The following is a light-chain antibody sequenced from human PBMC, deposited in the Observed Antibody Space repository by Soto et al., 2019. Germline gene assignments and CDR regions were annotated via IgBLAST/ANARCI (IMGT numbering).Light chain of an antibody. V-gene: IGKV1-9*01. J-gene: IGKJ4*01. CDR2: EAS. Sequence: IQLTQSPSSLSASIGDRVTITCRASQDINSYLAWYQQKPGKASNLLIYEASILQRGVPSRFSGSNSGTDFTLTISSLQAEDFATYYCQQTRSYPSTFGGGTKVDIK. CDR3: QQTRSYPST. CDR1: QDINSY.